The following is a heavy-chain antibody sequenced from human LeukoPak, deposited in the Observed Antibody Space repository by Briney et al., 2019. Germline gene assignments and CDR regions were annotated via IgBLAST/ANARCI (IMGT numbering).Heavy chain of an antibody. CDR2: IYWDDDK. D-gene: IGHD6-13*01. J-gene: IGHJ4*02. CDR1: GFSLSTSGVG. CDR3: AHRRDGPTGYSRIWGGFDY. Sequence: SGPTLVKPTQTLTLTCTFSGFSLSTSGVGVGWIRQPPGKALQWLALIYWDDDKRYSPSLKSRLTITKDTSKNQVVLTMTNMDPVDTATYYCAHRRDGPTGYSRIWGGFDYWGQGTLVTVSS. V-gene: IGHV2-5*02.